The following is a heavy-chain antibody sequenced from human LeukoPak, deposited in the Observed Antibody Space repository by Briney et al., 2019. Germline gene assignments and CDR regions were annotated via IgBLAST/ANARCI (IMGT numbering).Heavy chain of an antibody. V-gene: IGHV4-34*01. J-gene: IGHJ4*02. CDR2: INHSGST. CDR3: ARGGFGPAIRDDYFDY. CDR1: GGSFSGYY. Sequence: SETLSLTCAVYGGSFSGYYWSWIRQPPGKGREWIGEINHSGSTNYNPSLKSRVTISVDTSKNQFSLKLSSVTAADTAVYYCARGGFGPAIRDDYFDYWAQGTLVTVSS. D-gene: IGHD3/OR15-3a*01.